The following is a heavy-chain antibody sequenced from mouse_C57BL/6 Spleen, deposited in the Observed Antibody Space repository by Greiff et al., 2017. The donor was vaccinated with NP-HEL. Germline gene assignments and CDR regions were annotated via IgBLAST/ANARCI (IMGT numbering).Heavy chain of an antibody. Sequence: EVKLMESGPGLVKPSQSLSLTCSVTGYSITSGYYWNWIRQFPGNKLEWMGYISYDGSNNYNPSLKNRISITRDTSKNQFFLKLNSVTTEDTATYYCARIRIYDGYYDYWGQGTTLTVSS. CDR3: ARIRIYDGYYDY. J-gene: IGHJ2*01. D-gene: IGHD2-3*01. CDR2: ISYDGSN. CDR1: GYSITSGYY. V-gene: IGHV3-6*01.